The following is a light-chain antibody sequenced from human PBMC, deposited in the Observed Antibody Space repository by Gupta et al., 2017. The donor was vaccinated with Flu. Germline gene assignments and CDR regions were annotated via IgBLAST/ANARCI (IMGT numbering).Light chain of an antibody. CDR1: KWGDKY. CDR2: QDS. Sequence: SYELTQPPSVSVSPGQTASITCSGDKWGDKYACWYQQKPGQSPVLVIYQDSKRPAGIPERFSGSNSGNTATLTISGTQAMDEADYYCQAWDSSIFWVFGGGTKLTVL. J-gene: IGLJ3*02. CDR3: QAWDSSIFWV. V-gene: IGLV3-1*01.